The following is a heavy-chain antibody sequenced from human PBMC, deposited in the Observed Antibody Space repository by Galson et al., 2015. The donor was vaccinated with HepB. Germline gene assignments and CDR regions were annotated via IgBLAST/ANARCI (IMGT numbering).Heavy chain of an antibody. CDR1: GFSARNYW. CDR2: INNRDGGT. Sequence: SLRLSCAASGFSARNYWMNWVRQAPGKGPEWVSVINNRDGGTEYADSVKGRLITSRDNSKNTLYLQMNSLRAEDTAVYYCAKDLHNYGMDVWGQGTTAAVSS. J-gene: IGHJ6*02. V-gene: IGHV3-66*01. CDR3: AKDLHNYGMDV.